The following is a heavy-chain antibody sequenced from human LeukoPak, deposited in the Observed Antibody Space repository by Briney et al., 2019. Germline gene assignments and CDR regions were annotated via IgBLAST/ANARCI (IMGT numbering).Heavy chain of an antibody. Sequence: GGSLRLSCAASGFSFSSYWMHWVRQAPGKGLEWVSRVNSDGSSTVNADSVKGRFIISRDNAKKTLELEMHSLRAEDTAVYYCVRGGARRGFYTMDVWGQGTTV. CDR1: GFSFSSYW. D-gene: IGHD2/OR15-2a*01. V-gene: IGHV3-74*03. CDR2: VNSDGSST. CDR3: VRGGARRGFYTMDV. J-gene: IGHJ6*02.